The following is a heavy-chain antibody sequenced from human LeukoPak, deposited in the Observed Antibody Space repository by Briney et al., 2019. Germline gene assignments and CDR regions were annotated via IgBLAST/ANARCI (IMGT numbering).Heavy chain of an antibody. CDR1: GYSFTSYW. V-gene: IGHV5-51*01. CDR2: IYPGDSDT. D-gene: IGHD3-10*01. Sequence: GESLKISCKGSGYSFTSYWIGWVRQTPGKGLEWMGIIYPGDSDTRYSPSFQGQVTISADKSISTAYLQWSSLKASDTAMYYCARLFTMVRGGMDVWGKGTTVTVSS. CDR3: ARLFTMVRGGMDV. J-gene: IGHJ6*04.